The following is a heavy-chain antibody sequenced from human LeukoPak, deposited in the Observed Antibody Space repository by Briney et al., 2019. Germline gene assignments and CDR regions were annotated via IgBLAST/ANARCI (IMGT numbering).Heavy chain of an antibody. V-gene: IGHV3-66*01. D-gene: IGHD3-10*01. J-gene: IGHJ3*02. CDR2: IYSGGTT. Sequence: GGSLRLSCAASGFTVSSDYMSWVRQAPGKGLEWISVIYSGGTTHYADSVKSRFTISRDNSKNTLYLQMNSLRAEDTAVYYCARGPYGSSVTPDAFDIWGQGTMVTFSS. CDR3: ARGPYGSSVTPDAFDI. CDR1: GFTVSSDY.